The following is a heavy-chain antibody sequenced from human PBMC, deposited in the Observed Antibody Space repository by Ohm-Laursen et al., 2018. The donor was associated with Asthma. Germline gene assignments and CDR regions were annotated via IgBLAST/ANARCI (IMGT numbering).Heavy chain of an antibody. CDR3: ARDVLGATGDY. V-gene: IGHV3-9*01. Sequence: SLRLSCTASGFTFDDYAMHWVRQAPGKGLEWVSGISWNSGSIGYADSVKGRFTISRDNSKNTLYLQMNSLRAEDTAVYYCARDVLGATGDYWGQGTLVTVSS. CDR1: GFTFDDYA. D-gene: IGHD1-26*01. CDR2: ISWNSGSI. J-gene: IGHJ4*02.